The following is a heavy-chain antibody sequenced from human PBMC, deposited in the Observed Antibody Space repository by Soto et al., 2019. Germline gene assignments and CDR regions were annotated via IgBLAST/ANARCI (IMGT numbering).Heavy chain of an antibody. CDR3: ASDNWSAGGRVDP. CDR2: MNPNNGNT. V-gene: IGHV1-8*01. CDR1: GYSFTSYD. D-gene: IGHD1-1*01. Sequence: QVPLVQSGAEVKKRGASVKVSCKASGYSFTSYDINWVRQATGHGLEWMGWMNPNNGNTGSAQKFQGRVTMTRNTSITTAYMELSSLRSEDTAVYYCASDNWSAGGRVDPSGQGTLVTVSS. J-gene: IGHJ5*02.